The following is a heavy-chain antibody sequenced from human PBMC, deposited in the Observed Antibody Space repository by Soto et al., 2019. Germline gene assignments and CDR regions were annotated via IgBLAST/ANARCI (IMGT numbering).Heavy chain of an antibody. CDR2: INHSGST. CDR3: ASIAGLGYYYMDV. J-gene: IGHJ6*03. CDR1: GGSFSGYY. D-gene: IGHD6-13*01. V-gene: IGHV4-34*01. Sequence: SETLSLTCTVYGGSFSGYYWSWIRQPPGKGLEWIGEINHSGSTNYNPSLKSRVTISVDTSKNQFSLKLSSVTAADTAVYYCASIAGLGYYYMDVWGKGTTVTVSS.